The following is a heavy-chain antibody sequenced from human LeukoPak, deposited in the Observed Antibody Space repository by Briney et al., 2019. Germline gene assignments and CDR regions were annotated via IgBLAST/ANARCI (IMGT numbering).Heavy chain of an antibody. D-gene: IGHD3-10*01. CDR3: AIPAKASRYGTMVRGAFDY. CDR1: GGTFSNYA. V-gene: IGHV1-69*04. J-gene: IGHJ4*02. CDR2: IIPILGLA. Sequence: SVKVSCKASGGTFSNYAISWVRQAPGQGLEWMGRIIPILGLANYAQKFQNRVTITADKSTSTAYMDLSSLRSEDTAVYYCAIPAKASRYGTMVRGAFDYWGQGTLVTVSS.